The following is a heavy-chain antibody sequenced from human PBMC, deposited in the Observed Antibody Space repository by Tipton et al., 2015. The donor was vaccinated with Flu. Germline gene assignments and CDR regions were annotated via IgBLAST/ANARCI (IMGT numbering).Heavy chain of an antibody. J-gene: IGHJ6*03. V-gene: IGHV3-33*08. CDR1: GFTFSSYG. CDR2: IWYDGSNK. D-gene: IGHD2-8*01. CDR3: ARNSKCTNGVCYEADYYYYMDV. Sequence: SLRLSCAASGFTFSSYGMHWVRQAPGKGLEWVAVIWYDGSNKYYADSVKGRFTISRDNSKNTLYLQMNSLRAEDTAVYYCARNSKCTNGVCYEADYYYYMDVWGKGTTVTVSS.